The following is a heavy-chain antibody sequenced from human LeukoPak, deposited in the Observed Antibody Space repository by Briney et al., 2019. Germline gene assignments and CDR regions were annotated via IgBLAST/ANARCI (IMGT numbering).Heavy chain of an antibody. D-gene: IGHD3-10*01. CDR1: GGSFRGYY. V-gene: IGHV4-34*01. Sequence: PSETLFLTCAVHGGSFRGYYWSWIPQPPGKGVEWIGEINRRGSTNYNPSLKSRVTISVDTSKNQFSLQLSSVTAADTAVYYCARGGGPELWFGELSDPSTYGMDVWGQGATVTVSS. CDR2: INRRGST. CDR3: ARGGGPELWFGELSDPSTYGMDV. J-gene: IGHJ6*02.